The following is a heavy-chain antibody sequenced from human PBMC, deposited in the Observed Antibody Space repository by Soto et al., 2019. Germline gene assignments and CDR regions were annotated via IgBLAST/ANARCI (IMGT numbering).Heavy chain of an antibody. CDR3: ARDRRLGYSYGPGTYYYGMDV. J-gene: IGHJ6*02. CDR2: IIPIFGTA. CDR1: GGTFSSYA. Sequence: SVKVSCKASGGTFSSYAISWVRQAPGQGLEWMGGIIPIFGTANYAQKFQGRVTITADESTSAAYMELSSLRSEDTAVYYCARDRRLGYSYGPGTYYYGMDVWGQGTTVTVSS. V-gene: IGHV1-69*13. D-gene: IGHD5-18*01.